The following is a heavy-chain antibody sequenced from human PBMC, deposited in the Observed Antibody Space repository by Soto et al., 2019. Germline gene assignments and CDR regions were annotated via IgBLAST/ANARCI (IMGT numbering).Heavy chain of an antibody. V-gene: IGHV3-49*03. Sequence: GGSLRLSCTASGSTFADYTLSWFRQAPGKGLEWLGFIRNKAYGGTTEYAASVKGRFTISRDDSKSIAYLLMNSLKTEDTAMYYCTRDGRYSGYPPPAFWGQGTLVTVSS. J-gene: IGHJ4*02. D-gene: IGHD5-12*01. CDR3: TRDGRYSGYPPPAF. CDR1: GSTFADYT. CDR2: IRNKAYGGTT.